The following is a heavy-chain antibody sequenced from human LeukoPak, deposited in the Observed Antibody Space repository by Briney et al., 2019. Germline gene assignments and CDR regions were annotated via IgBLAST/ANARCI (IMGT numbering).Heavy chain of an antibody. CDR3: TRAQGDFWSGYWIGNWFDP. D-gene: IGHD3-3*01. V-gene: IGHV1-18*01. J-gene: IGHJ5*02. CDR1: GYTFTSYG. CDR2: ISAYNGNT. Sequence: ASVKVSCKASGYTFTSYGISWVRQAPGQGLEWMGWISAYNGNTNCAQKLQGRVTMTTDTSTSTAYMELRSLRSDDTAVYYCTRAQGDFWSGYWIGNWFDPWGQGTLVTVSS.